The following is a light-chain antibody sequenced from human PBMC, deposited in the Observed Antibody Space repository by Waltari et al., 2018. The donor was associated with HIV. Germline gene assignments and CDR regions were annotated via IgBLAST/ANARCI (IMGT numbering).Light chain of an antibody. CDR2: GAS. CDR1: QSITKNY. V-gene: IGKV3-20*01. CDR3: QQYGSSPLT. J-gene: IGKJ4*01. Sequence: EIVLTQSPGTLSLSPGERASLSCGASQSITKNYLAWYQQKPGQAPRLLIYGASTRATDIPDRFSGSGSGTEFTLTINRLEPEDVALYYCQQYGSSPLTFGGGTKVEIK.